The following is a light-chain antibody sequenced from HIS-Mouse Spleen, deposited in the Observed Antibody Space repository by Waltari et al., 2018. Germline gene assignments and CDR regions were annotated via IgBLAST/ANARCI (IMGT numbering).Light chain of an antibody. CDR3: CSYAGSSTWV. V-gene: IGLV2-23*01. CDR2: EGS. CDR1: TRDVGRYNL. Sequence: QSALTQPASVSGSPGQSIPIPCTGTTRDVGRYNLFSWYQQHPGKAPKPMIYEGSKRPSGVSNRFSGSKSGNTASLTISGLQAEDEADYYCCSYAGSSTWVFGGGTKLTVL. J-gene: IGLJ3*02.